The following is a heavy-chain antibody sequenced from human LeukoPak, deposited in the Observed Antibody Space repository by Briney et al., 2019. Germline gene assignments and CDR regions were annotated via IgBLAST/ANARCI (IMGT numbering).Heavy chain of an antibody. Sequence: SETLSLTCTVSGGSVSSSTYYWGWIRQPPGKGLEWIGSIYYSGYNHYNPSLKSRVTMSVDTSKNQFSLKLSSVTAADTAVYYCARDRGLRGLYDYWGQEPWSPSPQ. CDR1: GGSVSSSTYY. V-gene: IGHV4-39*07. CDR3: ARDRGLRGLYDY. D-gene: IGHD4-17*01. J-gene: IGHJ4*01. CDR2: IYYSGYN.